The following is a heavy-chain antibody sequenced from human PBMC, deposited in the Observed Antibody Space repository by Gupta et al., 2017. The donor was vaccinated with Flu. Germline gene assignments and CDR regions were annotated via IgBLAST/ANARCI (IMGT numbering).Heavy chain of an antibody. Sequence: QENLSGSGAGLLQTGPSLTLYSAAYGFSSPPYSMFWVRQAPGAGLELVALCGNDGSKKYHVDSVKGRFTISRENSKSTLYLQMNSLRAEDTAVYYCARNGYCTSTSCSFYMDVWGKGTTVTVSS. CDR1: GFSSPPYS. CDR3: ARNGYCTSTSCSFYMDV. D-gene: IGHD2-2*01. V-gene: IGHV3-33*01. CDR2: CGNDGSKK. J-gene: IGHJ6*03.